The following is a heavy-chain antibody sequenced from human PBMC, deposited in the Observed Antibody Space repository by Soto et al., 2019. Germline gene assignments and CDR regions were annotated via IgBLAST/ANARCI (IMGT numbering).Heavy chain of an antibody. D-gene: IGHD6-13*01. CDR1: GFTFSGYA. CDR3: AKGHRGQIAAAGPYYYYYYMDV. Sequence: GGSLRLSCAASGFTFSGYAMSWVRQAPGKGLEWVSAISGSGGSTYYADSVKGRFTISRDNSKNTLYLQMNSLRAEDTAVYYCAKGHRGQIAAAGPYYYYYYMDVWGKGTTVTVSS. J-gene: IGHJ6*03. CDR2: ISGSGGST. V-gene: IGHV3-23*01.